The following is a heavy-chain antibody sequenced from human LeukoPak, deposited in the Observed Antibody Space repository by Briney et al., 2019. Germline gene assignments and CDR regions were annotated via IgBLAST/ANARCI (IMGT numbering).Heavy chain of an antibody. CDR2: ISDSRST. J-gene: IGHJ5*02. D-gene: IGHD3-10*01. CDR3: ARSEAPTVRGVIMVNWVDP. V-gene: IGHV4-59*01. Sequence: SETLSLTCTVSGGSISSYFWSWIRQPPGKGLEWIGYISDSRSTDYNPPLKSRVTISVDTSKNQFSLKLRSVTAADTAVYYCARSEAPTVRGVIMVNWVDPWGQGTLVTVSS. CDR1: GGSISSYF.